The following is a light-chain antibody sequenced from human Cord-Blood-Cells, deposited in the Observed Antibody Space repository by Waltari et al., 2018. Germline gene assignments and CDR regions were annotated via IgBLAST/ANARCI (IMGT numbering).Light chain of an antibody. CDR3: QQSDGKLT. J-gene: IGKJ4*01. V-gene: IGKV1-5*03. CDR2: KTS. Sequence: DIQITQSPSTLSASVAHRVTISCLASQSISSLLAWYQQKPGKAPKLLIYKTSSLESGVPSRFSGSGSGTEFTLTISSLQPDDFASYYCQQSDGKLTFGGGTKVEIK. CDR1: QSISSL.